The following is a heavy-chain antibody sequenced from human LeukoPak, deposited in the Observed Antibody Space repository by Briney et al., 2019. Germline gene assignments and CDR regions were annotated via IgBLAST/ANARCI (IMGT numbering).Heavy chain of an antibody. CDR1: GGSFSGYY. V-gene: IGHV4-34*01. J-gene: IGHJ4*02. D-gene: IGHD3-22*01. CDR3: ARVPVGAPIDYYDSSGYLDY. Sequence: PSETLSLTCAVYGGSFSGYYWSWIRQPPGKGLEWIGEINHSGSTNYNPSLKSRVTISVDTSKNQFSLKLSSVTAADTAVYYCARVPVGAPIDYYDSSGYLDYWGQGTLVTVSS. CDR2: INHSGST.